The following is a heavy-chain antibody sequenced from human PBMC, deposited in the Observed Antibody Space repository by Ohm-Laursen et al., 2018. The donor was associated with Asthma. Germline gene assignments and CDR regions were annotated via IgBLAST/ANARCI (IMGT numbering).Heavy chain of an antibody. V-gene: IGHV3-23*01. D-gene: IGHD3-16*02. CDR3: ARDLSLGPYYCGMDV. CDR2: VSGSGSNK. J-gene: IGHJ6*02. Sequence: GSLRLSCAASGFTFNSYVMSWVRQAPGKGLEWVSSVSGSGSNKYYADSVKGRDTISRDNSKNTLYLQMNSLRAEDTAVYYCARDLSLGPYYCGMDVWGQGTTVTVSS. CDR1: GFTFNSYV.